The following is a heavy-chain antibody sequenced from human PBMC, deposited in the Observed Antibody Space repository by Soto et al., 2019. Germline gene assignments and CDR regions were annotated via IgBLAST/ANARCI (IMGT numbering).Heavy chain of an antibody. CDR1: GFTLNSYS. CDR2: ISRSRTTI. V-gene: IGHV3-48*02. D-gene: IGHD2-15*01. CDR3: VRGRSDSLMDV. Sequence: GGSLRLSCAGSGFTLNSYSMNWVRQAPGKGLEWVSYISRSRTTIYYADSVKGRLTISRDDAKNSLYLQMNSLRDDDTAVYYCVRGRSDSLMDVWGQGTTVTVSS. J-gene: IGHJ6*02.